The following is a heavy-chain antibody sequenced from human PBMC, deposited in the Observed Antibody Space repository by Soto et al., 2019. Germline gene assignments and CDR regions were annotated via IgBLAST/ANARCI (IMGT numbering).Heavy chain of an antibody. CDR3: AKERSDNYFDS. CDR1: GFTFSRHE. V-gene: IGHV3-48*03. Sequence: GGSLRLSCAASGFTFSRHEMNWIRQAPGKGLEWLSYISSSGRTTYYADSVKGRFTISRDNAKSSLYLQLNNLSAEDTAIYYCAKERSDNYFDSWGQGTLVTVSS. D-gene: IGHD3-16*01. CDR2: ISSSGRTT. J-gene: IGHJ4*02.